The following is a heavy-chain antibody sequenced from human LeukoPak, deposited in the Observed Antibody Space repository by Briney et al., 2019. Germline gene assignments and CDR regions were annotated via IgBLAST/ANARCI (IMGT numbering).Heavy chain of an antibody. Sequence: GRSLRLSCAASGFTFSSYGMHWVRQAPGKGLEWVAVISYDGSNKYYADSVKGRFTISRDNSKNTLYLQMNSLRAEDTAVYYCAKVGATPHARYYYYYGMDVWGQGTTVTVSS. CDR1: GFTFSSYG. V-gene: IGHV3-30*18. D-gene: IGHD1-26*01. J-gene: IGHJ6*02. CDR3: AKVGATPHARYYYYYGMDV. CDR2: ISYDGSNK.